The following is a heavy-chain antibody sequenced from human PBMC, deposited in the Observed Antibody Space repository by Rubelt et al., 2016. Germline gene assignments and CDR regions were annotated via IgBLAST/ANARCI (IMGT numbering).Heavy chain of an antibody. Sequence: NPSGGSTSYAQKFQGRVTMTRDTSTSTVYMELRSLRSEDTAVYYCARDPEPLYCSSTSCYLGGMDVWGQGTTVTVSS. CDR3: ARDPEPLYCSSTSCYLGGMDV. CDR2: NPSGGST. D-gene: IGHD2-2*01. J-gene: IGHJ6*02. V-gene: IGHV1-46*01.